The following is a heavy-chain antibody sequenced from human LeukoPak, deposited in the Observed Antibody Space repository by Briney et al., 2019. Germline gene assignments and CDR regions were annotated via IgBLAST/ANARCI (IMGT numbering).Heavy chain of an antibody. D-gene: IGHD6-19*01. CDR1: GFIFSSYG. CDR3: AKDHLPGIVVADRDY. J-gene: IGHJ4*02. Sequence: GGSLGLSCAASGFIFSSYGMHWVRQAPGKGLEWVAFIRYDGIKKYYADSVKGRFTISRDNSKNTLYLQINSLRAEDTAVYYCAKDHLPGIVVADRDYWGQGTLVTVSS. V-gene: IGHV3-30*02. CDR2: IRYDGIKK.